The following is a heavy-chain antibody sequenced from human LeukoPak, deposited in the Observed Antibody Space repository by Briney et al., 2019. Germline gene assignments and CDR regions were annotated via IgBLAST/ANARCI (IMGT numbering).Heavy chain of an antibody. J-gene: IGHJ4*02. CDR1: GFTVSSNY. CDR3: AAGGGPFDY. CDR2: IYGAGST. Sequence: GGSLRLSCAASGFTVSSNYMSWVRQAPGKGLEWVSIIYGAGSTHYTDSVKGRFTISRDSSKNTVYLQMNSLRADDTAVYFCAAGGGPFDYWGQGTLVTVSS. D-gene: IGHD3-10*01. V-gene: IGHV3-53*01.